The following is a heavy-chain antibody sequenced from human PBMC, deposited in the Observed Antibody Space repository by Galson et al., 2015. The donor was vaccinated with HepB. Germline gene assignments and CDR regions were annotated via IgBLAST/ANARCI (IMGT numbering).Heavy chain of an antibody. D-gene: IGHD3-10*01. CDR2: IIPVFGSP. Sequence: SVKVSCKASGGTFSNYALTWVRQVPGQGLEWMGEIIPVFGSPNHAQKFQGRVTISADIPTSTVYIELSSLRSDDTAVYYCARSLGLVRGVISRRGYFLDYWGQGTLVIVSS. J-gene: IGHJ4*02. CDR3: ARSLGLVRGVISRRGYFLDY. V-gene: IGHV1-69*06. CDR1: GGTFSNYA.